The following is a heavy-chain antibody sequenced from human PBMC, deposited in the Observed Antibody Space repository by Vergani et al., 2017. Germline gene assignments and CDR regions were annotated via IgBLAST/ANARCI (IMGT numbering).Heavy chain of an antibody. J-gene: IGHJ3*02. Sequence: EVQLLESGGGLVQPGGSLRLSCAASGFTFSSYAMSWVRQAPGKGLEWVGRIKSKTDGGTTDYAAPVKGRFTISRDDSKNTLYLQMNSLKTEDTAVYYCTTDGDIAPGPDAFDIWGQGTMVTVSS. CDR2: IKSKTDGGTT. CDR3: TTDGDIAPGPDAFDI. CDR1: GFTFSSYA. V-gene: IGHV3-15*01. D-gene: IGHD2-15*01.